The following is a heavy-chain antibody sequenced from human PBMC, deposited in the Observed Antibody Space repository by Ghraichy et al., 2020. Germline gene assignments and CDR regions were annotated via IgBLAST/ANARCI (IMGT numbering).Heavy chain of an antibody. Sequence: RGSLRLSCAASGFIFSGYWMSWVRQAPGRGPEWVANIKKDGREKYYVDSVKGRFTISRDNAKNSLYLQMNSLRAEDTAVYYCARDLGGGWYFDYWGQGALVTVSS. D-gene: IGHD6-19*01. CDR1: GFIFSGYW. J-gene: IGHJ4*02. V-gene: IGHV3-7*01. CDR2: IKKDGREK. CDR3: ARDLGGGWYFDY.